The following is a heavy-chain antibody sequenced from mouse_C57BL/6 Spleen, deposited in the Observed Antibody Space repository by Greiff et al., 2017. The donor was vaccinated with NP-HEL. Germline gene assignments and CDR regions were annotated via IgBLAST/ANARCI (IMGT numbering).Heavy chain of an antibody. CDR1: GFSFNTYA. D-gene: IGHD2-4*01. CDR3: VSIYYDYDDAMDY. CDR2: IRSKSNNYAT. Sequence: EVQLVESGGGLVQPKGSLKLSCAASGFSFNTYAMNWVRQAPGKGLEWVARIRSKSNNYATYYADSVKDRFTISRDDSESMLYLQMNNLKTEDTAMYYCVSIYYDYDDAMDYWGQGTSVTVSS. J-gene: IGHJ4*01. V-gene: IGHV10-1*01.